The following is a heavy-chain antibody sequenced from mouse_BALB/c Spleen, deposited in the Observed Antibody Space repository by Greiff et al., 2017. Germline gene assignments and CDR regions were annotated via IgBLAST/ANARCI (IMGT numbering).Heavy chain of an antibody. CDR1: GFTFSSYA. CDR2: ISSGGST. V-gene: IGHV5-6-5*01. D-gene: IGHD2-14*01. Sequence: EVQLVESGGGLVKPGGSLKLSCAASGFTFSSYAMSWVRQTPEKRLEWVASISSGGSTYYPDSVKGRFTISRDNARNILYLQMSSMRSEDTAMYYCAREEVRPFDYRGEGTTLTVSS. J-gene: IGHJ2*01. CDR3: AREEVRPFDY.